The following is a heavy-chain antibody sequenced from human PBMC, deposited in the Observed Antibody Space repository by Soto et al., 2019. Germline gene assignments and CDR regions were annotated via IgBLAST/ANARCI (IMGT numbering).Heavy chain of an antibody. CDR2: INDSGNI. D-gene: IGHD3-10*01. J-gene: IGHJ6*03. CDR1: GGSFSGYQ. V-gene: IGHV4-34*01. CDR3: ARGLILWFGELSRRGGYYYYMDV. Sequence: QVQLQQWGAGLLKPSETLSLTCAVYGGSFSGYQWTWIRQTPGKGLEWIGEINDSGNINYNPSLKSRVTFLVATAKKQISLKLSCVTAADTAVYYCARGLILWFGELSRRGGYYYYMDVWGKGTTVTVSS.